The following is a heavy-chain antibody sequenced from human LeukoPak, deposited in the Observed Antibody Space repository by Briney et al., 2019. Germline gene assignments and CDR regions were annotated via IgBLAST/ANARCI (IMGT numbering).Heavy chain of an antibody. CDR2: IYYSGST. J-gene: IGHJ4*02. CDR3: ATMATIHY. CDR1: GGSISSSSYY. D-gene: IGHD5-24*01. Sequence: SGTLSLTCTVSGGSISSSSYYWGWIRQPPGKGLEWIGSIYYSGSTYYNPSLKSRVTISVDTSKNQFSLKLSSVTAADTAVYYCATMATIHYWGQGTLVTVSS. V-gene: IGHV4-39*01.